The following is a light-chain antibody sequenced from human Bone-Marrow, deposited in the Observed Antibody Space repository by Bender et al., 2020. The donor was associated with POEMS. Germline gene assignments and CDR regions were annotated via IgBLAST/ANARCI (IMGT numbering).Light chain of an antibody. CDR1: KLGEKY. CDR3: QTWDYTTVV. CDR2: QHT. Sequence: SYELTQAPSLSVSQGQTASITCSGNKLGEKYASWYQHKPGQSPVLVIYQHTKRPSGIPERFSGSNSGNTATLTISGTQATDEADYYCQTWDYTTVVFGGGTKLTVL. J-gene: IGLJ2*01. V-gene: IGLV3-1*01.